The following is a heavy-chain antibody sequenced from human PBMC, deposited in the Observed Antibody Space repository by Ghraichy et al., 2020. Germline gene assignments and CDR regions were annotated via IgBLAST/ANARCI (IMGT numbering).Heavy chain of an antibody. D-gene: IGHD3-10*01. Sequence: SGPTLVKPTQTLTLTCTFSGFSLSTSGVGVGWVRQPPGEALEWLAMVFWDHEVHYTPSLKSRSTITKDTSKNQVVLTMTNMDPVDTATYYCARRPLRGPPDTRFDYWGQGLFVTVSS. V-gene: IGHV2-5*02. CDR3: ARRPLRGPPDTRFDY. CDR1: GFSLSTSGVG. CDR2: VFWDHEV. J-gene: IGHJ4*02.